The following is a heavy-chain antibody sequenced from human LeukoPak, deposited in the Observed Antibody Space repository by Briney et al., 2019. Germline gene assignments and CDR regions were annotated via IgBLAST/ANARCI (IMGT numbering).Heavy chain of an antibody. J-gene: IGHJ4*02. V-gene: IGHV7-4-1*02. CDR3: VRDIDTTGYFNY. D-gene: IGHD3-22*01. CDR1: GYTFTTYP. Sequence: GASVKASCKASGYTFTTYPINWARQAPGQGLEWMGWIDTNTGSPTYAQGLTGRFVFSLDTSVSTAFLQINSLKAEDTALYYCVRDIDTTGYFNYWGQGTLVTVSS. CDR2: IDTNTGSP.